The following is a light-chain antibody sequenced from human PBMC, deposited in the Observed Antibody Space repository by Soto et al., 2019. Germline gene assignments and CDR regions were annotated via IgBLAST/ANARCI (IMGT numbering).Light chain of an antibody. J-gene: IGKJ1*01. Sequence: EIVLTQSPATLSLSPGERATLSCRASQSVSSYLAWYQQKPGQAPRLLIYDASNRATGIPARFSGSGSGTDFTLTISRLEPEDCAVYYCQQRSTWPWTFGQGTKVEIK. V-gene: IGKV3-11*01. CDR3: QQRSTWPWT. CDR1: QSVSSY. CDR2: DAS.